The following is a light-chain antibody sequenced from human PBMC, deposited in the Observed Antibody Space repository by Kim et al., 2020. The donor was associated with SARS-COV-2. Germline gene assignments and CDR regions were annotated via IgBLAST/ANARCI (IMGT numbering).Light chain of an antibody. CDR3: HQYGSAPRT. CDR1: QGISNY. CDR2: GAS. J-gene: IGKJ1*01. V-gene: IGKV1-27*01. Sequence: TSVVDSATISRRASQGISNYLAYQQQKPGKVPILLIYGASSLRSVVPSLLSGSGSGTDFTLTISTLPPEDVATYYCHQYGSAPRTFCQGTKVDIK.